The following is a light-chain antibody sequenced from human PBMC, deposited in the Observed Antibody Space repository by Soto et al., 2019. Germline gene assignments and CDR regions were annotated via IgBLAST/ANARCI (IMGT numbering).Light chain of an antibody. CDR2: SNH. CDR1: ISNIGSNT. J-gene: IGLJ1*01. V-gene: IGLV1-44*01. CDR3: AAWHDSQNGIYV. Sequence: QSLLSQPPSASVTPGQGVTISCSGGISNIGSNTVNWYQKLPGTAPKLLIYSNHERPSGVPDRFSGSKSGTSASLAISGLQSEDEADYYCAAWHDSQNGIYVFGTGTKVNVL.